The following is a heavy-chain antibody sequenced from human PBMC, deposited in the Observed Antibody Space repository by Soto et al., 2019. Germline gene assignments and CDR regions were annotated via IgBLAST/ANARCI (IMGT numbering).Heavy chain of an antibody. CDR2: ISAYNGNT. V-gene: IGHV1-18*01. D-gene: IGHD2-2*01. Sequence: ASVKVSCRASGYTFSSYSISWVRQGPGQGLECMGWISAYNGNTNYAQKLQGRVTMTTDTSTSTAYMELRSLRSDDTAVYYCARDPDIVVVPAANYYYYGMDVWGQGTTVTVSS. CDR1: GYTFSSYS. J-gene: IGHJ6*02. CDR3: ARDPDIVVVPAANYYYYGMDV.